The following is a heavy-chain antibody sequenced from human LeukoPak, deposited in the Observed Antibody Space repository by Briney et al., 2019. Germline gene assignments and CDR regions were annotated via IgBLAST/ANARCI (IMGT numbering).Heavy chain of an antibody. D-gene: IGHD3-22*01. CDR2: ISSSSSYI. CDR1: GFTFSSYS. V-gene: IGHV3-21*01. CDR3: AREGADSSGYSTLWTPAGYFDY. J-gene: IGHJ4*02. Sequence: GGSLRLSCAAAGFTFSSYSMNWVRQAPGKGLEWVSSISSSSSYIYYADSVKGRFTISRDNAKNSLYLQMNSLRAEDTAVYYCAREGADSSGYSTLWTPAGYFDYWGQGTLVTVSS.